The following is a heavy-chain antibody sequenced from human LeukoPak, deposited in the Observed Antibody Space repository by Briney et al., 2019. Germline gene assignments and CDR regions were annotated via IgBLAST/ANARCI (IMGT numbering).Heavy chain of an antibody. CDR3: ARAAAGTWIGFVPYDY. CDR2: IYPGDSDT. Sequence: GESLKISCKGSGYSFTSYWIGWVRQMPGKGLEWMGIIYPGDSDTRYSPSFQGQVTISADKSISTAYLQWSSLKASDTAMYYCARAAAGTWIGFVPYDYWGQGTLVTVSS. J-gene: IGHJ4*02. D-gene: IGHD6-13*01. CDR1: GYSFTSYW. V-gene: IGHV5-51*01.